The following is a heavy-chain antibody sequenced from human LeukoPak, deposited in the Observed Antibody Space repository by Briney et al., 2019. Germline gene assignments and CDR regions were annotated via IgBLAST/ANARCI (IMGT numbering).Heavy chain of an antibody. CDR1: GGSFSGYY. CDR2: INHSGST. CDR3: ARLGITMIVAY. V-gene: IGHV4-34*01. Sequence: SETLSLTFAVYGGSFSGYYWSWIRQPPGKGLEWIGEINHSGSTNYNPSLKSRVTISVDTSKNQFSLKLSSVTAADTAVYYCARLGITMIVAYWGQGTLVTVSS. D-gene: IGHD3-22*01. J-gene: IGHJ4*02.